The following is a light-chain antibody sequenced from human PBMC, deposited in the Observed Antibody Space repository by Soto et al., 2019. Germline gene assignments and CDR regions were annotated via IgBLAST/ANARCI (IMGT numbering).Light chain of an antibody. V-gene: IGLV2-14*03. CDR1: INDVGGYNF. J-gene: IGLJ1*01. Sequence: QSALTQPASVSGSPGQSITISCTGTINDVGGYNFVSWYQQYPGKAPKLMICDVSNRPSGVSNRFSGSKSGNTASLTISGLQAEDEADYYCSSFTGSNYVFGTGTKVTVL. CDR3: SSFTGSNYV. CDR2: DVS.